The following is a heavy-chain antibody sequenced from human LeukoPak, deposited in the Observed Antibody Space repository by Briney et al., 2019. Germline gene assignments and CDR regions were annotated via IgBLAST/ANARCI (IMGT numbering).Heavy chain of an antibody. Sequence: GGSLRLSCAASGFTFSSYWMHWVRQAPGKGLVWVSRINIDGSSTSYADSVKGLFTISRDNSKNTLYLQMNRLRAEDTAVYYCAKDPYSSGPYNWFDPWGQGTLVTVSS. CDR3: AKDPYSSGPYNWFDP. V-gene: IGHV3-74*01. CDR1: GFTFSSYW. CDR2: INIDGSST. D-gene: IGHD6-19*01. J-gene: IGHJ5*02.